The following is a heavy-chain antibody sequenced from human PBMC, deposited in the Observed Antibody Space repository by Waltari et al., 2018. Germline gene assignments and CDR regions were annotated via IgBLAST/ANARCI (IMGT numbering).Heavy chain of an antibody. CDR3: AKDARVTGSYDILTGYFDY. J-gene: IGHJ4*02. V-gene: IGHV3-23*01. D-gene: IGHD3-9*01. CDR2: ISGSGGST. Sequence: EVQLLESGGGLVQPGGSLRLSCAASGFTFSSYAMSWVRQAPGKGLGWVSAISGSGGSTYYADSGKGRFTISRDKSKNTLYLQMNSLRAEDTAVYYCAKDARVTGSYDILTGYFDYWGQGTLVTVSS. CDR1: GFTFSSYA.